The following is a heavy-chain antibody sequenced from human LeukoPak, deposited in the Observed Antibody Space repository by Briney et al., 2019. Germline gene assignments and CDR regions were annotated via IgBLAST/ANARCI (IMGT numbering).Heavy chain of an antibody. CDR1: GYIFTGYY. CDR2: INPNSGGT. J-gene: IGHJ3*02. V-gene: IGHV1-2*02. Sequence: ASVKVSCKASGYIFTGYYMHWVRQAPGKGLAWMGLINPNSGGTNYAQTVQGRVTMTRDTSISTAYMELSRLRSDDTAVYYCARDLGTLLWFGDPIPNFGIWGQGTMVTVSS. D-gene: IGHD3-10*01. CDR3: ARDLGTLLWFGDPIPNFGI.